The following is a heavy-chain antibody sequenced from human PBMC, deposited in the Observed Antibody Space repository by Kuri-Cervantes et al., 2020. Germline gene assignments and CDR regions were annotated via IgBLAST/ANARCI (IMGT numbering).Heavy chain of an antibody. D-gene: IGHD3-9*01. V-gene: IGHV4-30-4*02. CDR3: ARGTDYDILTGYFLPYFDY. Sequence: SETLSLTCTVSGGSISSGDYYWSWIRQPPGKGLEWIGYIYYSGSTYYNPSLKSRVTISVDTSKNQFSLKLSSVTAADTAVYYCARGTDYDILTGYFLPYFDYWGQGTLVTVSS. CDR1: GGSISSGDYY. J-gene: IGHJ4*02. CDR2: IYYSGST.